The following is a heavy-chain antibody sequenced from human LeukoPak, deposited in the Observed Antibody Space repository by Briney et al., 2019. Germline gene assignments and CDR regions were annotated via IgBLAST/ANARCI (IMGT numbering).Heavy chain of an antibody. V-gene: IGHV3-9*01. D-gene: IGHD3-22*01. J-gene: IGHJ2*01. CDR3: AKGFYDSSEYWYFDL. Sequence: PGRSLRLSCAASGFTFDDYAMHWVRQAPGKGLEWVSGISWNSGSIGYADSVKGRFTISRDNAKNSLYLQMNGLRAEDTALYYCAKGFYDSSEYWYFDLWGRGTLVTVSS. CDR1: GFTFDDYA. CDR2: ISWNSGSI.